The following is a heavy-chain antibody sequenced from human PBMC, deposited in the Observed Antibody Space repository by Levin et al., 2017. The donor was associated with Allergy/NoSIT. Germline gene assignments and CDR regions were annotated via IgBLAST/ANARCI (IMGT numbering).Heavy chain of an antibody. Sequence: ESLKISCAVYGGSFSGYYWSWIRQPPGKGLEWIGEINHSGSTNYNPSLKSRVTISVDTSKNQFSLKLSSVTAADTAVYYCARLRSRGRPGDYTGPDYWGQGTLVTVSS. CDR1: GGSFSGYY. CDR3: ARLRSRGRPGDYTGPDY. D-gene: IGHD4-17*01. CDR2: INHSGST. V-gene: IGHV4-34*01. J-gene: IGHJ4*02.